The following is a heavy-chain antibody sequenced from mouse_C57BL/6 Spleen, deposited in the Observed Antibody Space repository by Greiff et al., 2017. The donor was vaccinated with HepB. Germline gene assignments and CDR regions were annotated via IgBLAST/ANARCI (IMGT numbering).Heavy chain of an antibody. J-gene: IGHJ4*01. D-gene: IGHD1-1*01. V-gene: IGHV1-39*01. CDR1: GYSFTDYN. CDR3: ARENRVYYCRADYYAMDY. CDR2: INPNYGTT. Sequence: EVQLQQSGPELVKPGASVKISCKASGYSFTDYNMNWVKQSNGKSLEWIGVINPNYGTTSYNQKFKGKATLTVDQSSSTAYMQLNSLTSEDSAVYYCARENRVYYCRADYYAMDYWGQRTSVTVSS.